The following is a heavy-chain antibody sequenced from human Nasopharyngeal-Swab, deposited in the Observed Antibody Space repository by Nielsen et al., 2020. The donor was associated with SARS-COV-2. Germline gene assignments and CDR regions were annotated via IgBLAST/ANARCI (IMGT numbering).Heavy chain of an antibody. D-gene: IGHD2-8*01. CDR3: AKDISPPNIVLMVYASNYYYYGMDV. V-gene: IGHV3-72*01. J-gene: IGHJ6*02. CDR1: GFIFSSYG. Sequence: GESLKISCAASGFIFSSYGMDWVRQAPGKGLEWLGHSRVKANSYTAEYAASVTGRFTFSREESKNLLYLQMNSLRAEDTAVYYCAKDISPPNIVLMVYASNYYYYGMDVWGQGTTVTVSS. CDR2: SRVKANSYTA.